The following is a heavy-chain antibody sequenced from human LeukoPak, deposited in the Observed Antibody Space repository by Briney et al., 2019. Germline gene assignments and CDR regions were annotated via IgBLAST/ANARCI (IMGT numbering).Heavy chain of an antibody. CDR1: GFTFSNYD. V-gene: IGHV3-23*01. CDR2: ISGSGGST. J-gene: IGHJ4*02. D-gene: IGHD1-26*01. CDR3: ASPLYSGSYLGSL. Sequence: GGSLRLSCAASGFTFSNYDMNWVRQAPGKGLEWVSAISGSGGSTYYADSVKGRFTISRDNSKNTLFLLMNSLRADDTAVYYCASPLYSGSYLGSLWGQGTLVTVSS.